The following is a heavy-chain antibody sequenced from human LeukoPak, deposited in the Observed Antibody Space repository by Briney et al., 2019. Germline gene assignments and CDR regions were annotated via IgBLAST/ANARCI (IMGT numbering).Heavy chain of an antibody. J-gene: IGHJ4*02. Sequence: GGSLRLSCAASGFTCSNHWMSWVRQAPGKWVEWVANIKQDGSEKYYVDSVKGRFTISRDNAKNSLYLQMNSLRAEDTAVYYCARVMVRSLDYWGQGTLVTVSS. V-gene: IGHV3-7*01. CDR1: GFTCSNHW. CDR2: IKQDGSEK. D-gene: IGHD3-10*01. CDR3: ARVMVRSLDY.